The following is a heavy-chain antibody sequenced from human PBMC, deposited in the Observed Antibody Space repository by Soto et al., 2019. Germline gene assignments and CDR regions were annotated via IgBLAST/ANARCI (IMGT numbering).Heavy chain of an antibody. D-gene: IGHD6-13*01. CDR2: INHSGST. J-gene: IGHJ6*02. V-gene: IGHV4-34*01. CDR3: ARGWGRQQLDSYYYYGMDV. Sequence: PSETLSLTCAVYGGSFSGYYWSWIRQPPGKGLEWIGEINHSGSTNYNPSLKSRVTISVDTSKNQFSLKLSSVTAADTAVYYCARGWGRQQLDSYYYYGMDVWGQGTTVTVSS. CDR1: GGSFSGYY.